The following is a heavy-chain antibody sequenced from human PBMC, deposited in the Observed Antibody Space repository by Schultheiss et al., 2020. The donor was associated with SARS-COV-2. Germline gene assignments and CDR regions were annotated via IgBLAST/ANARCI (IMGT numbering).Heavy chain of an antibody. CDR1: GFTFSSYW. D-gene: IGHD2-2*01. CDR3: ARGLCRSTSCYDWYFDL. Sequence: GGSLRLSCAASGFTFSSYWMSWVRQAPGKGLEWVSAISGSGGSTYYADSVKGRFTISRDNAKNSLYLQMNSLRAEDTALYYCARGLCRSTSCYDWYFDLWGRGTLVTVSS. J-gene: IGHJ2*01. V-gene: IGHV3-23*01. CDR2: ISGSGGST.